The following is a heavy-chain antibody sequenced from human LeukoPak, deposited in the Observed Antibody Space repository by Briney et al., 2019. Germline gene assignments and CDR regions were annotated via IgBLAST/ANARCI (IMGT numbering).Heavy chain of an antibody. J-gene: IGHJ5*02. CDR3: ASGGDNSNNWFDP. V-gene: IGHV3-21*01. Sequence: GGSLRLSCAPSGFTFSSYSMNWVRQAPGKGLEWVSSISSSSRYIYYADSVEGRLTISRDNAKNSLSLQMNSLRAEDTAVYYCASGGDNSNNWFDPWGQGTLVTVSS. D-gene: IGHD3-16*01. CDR2: ISSSSRYI. CDR1: GFTFSSYS.